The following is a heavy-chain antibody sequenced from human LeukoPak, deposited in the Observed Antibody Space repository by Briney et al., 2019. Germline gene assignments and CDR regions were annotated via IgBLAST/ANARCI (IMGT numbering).Heavy chain of an antibody. CDR1: GGSLSSYY. V-gene: IGHV4-59*01. Sequence: SETLSLTCTVSGGSLSSYYWSWIRQPPGKGLEWIGYIYYSGSTNYNPSLKSRVTISVDTSKNQFSLKLSSVTAADTAVYYCARDSPLVALDYWGQGTLVTVSS. D-gene: IGHD2-15*01. CDR3: ARDSPLVALDY. CDR2: IYYSGST. J-gene: IGHJ4*02.